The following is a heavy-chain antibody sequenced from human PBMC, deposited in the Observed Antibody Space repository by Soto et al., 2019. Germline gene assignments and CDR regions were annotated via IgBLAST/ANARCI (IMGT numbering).Heavy chain of an antibody. Sequence: GGSLRLSCAASGFTFSNAWMNWVRQAPGKGLEWVGRIKSKTDGGTTDYAAPVKGRFTISRDDSKNTLYLQMNSLKTEDTAVYYCTTGVLIWFENNVRDPGDYYYGMDGWGQGTTVTVAS. CDR2: IKSKTDGGTT. CDR3: TTGVLIWFENNVRDPGDYYYGMDG. D-gene: IGHD3-10*01. V-gene: IGHV3-15*07. J-gene: IGHJ6*02. CDR1: GFTFSNAW.